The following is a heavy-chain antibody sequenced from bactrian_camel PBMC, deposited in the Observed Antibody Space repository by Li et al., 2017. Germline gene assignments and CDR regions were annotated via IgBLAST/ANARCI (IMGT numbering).Heavy chain of an antibody. V-gene: IGHV3S42*01. CDR1: RMTNC. Sequence: VQLVESGGGSVQAGGSLKLTCAASRMTNCMSWFRQAPGKEREGVSATDGDGRTSYADSVKGRFTISQDKAKNTLYLQMDSLKPEDTAMYYCAAEHPRRASGGGVYCPKSLARRDFAYWGQGTQVTVS. CDR2: TDGDGRT. CDR3: AAEHPRRASGGGVYCPKSLARRDFAY. D-gene: IGHD1*01. J-gene: IGHJ6*01.